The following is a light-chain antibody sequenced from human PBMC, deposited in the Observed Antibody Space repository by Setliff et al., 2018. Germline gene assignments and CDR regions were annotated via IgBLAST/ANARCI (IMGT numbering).Light chain of an antibody. Sequence: QSALAQPPSASGSPGQSVTISCTGASSDVGGYNYVSWYQQHPGKAPKLMIYEVSKRPSGVPDRVSGSKSGNTAYLTVSGLQAEDEADYYCSSYAGSNNYVFGTGTKGTVL. CDR2: EVS. J-gene: IGLJ1*01. CDR3: SSYAGSNNYV. CDR1: SSDVGGYNY. V-gene: IGLV2-8*01.